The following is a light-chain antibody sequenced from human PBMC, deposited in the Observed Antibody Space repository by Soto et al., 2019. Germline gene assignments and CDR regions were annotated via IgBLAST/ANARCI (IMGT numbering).Light chain of an antibody. CDR2: KAS. CDR3: QQYNSFSRT. CDR1: QSIRTW. J-gene: IGKJ2*01. Sequence: DIPMTQSPSTLSASVGDRVAITCRASQSIRTWLAWYQQKPGKAPKLLIFKASTLESGVPSRFSGSGSGTEFTLTISSLQPDDFATYYCQQYNSFSRTFGQGTTLEIK. V-gene: IGKV1-5*03.